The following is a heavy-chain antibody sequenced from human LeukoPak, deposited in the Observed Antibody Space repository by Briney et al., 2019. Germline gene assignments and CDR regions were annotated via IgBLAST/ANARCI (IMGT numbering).Heavy chain of an antibody. CDR2: IKGDGGEI. CDR3: ISESTSRNWYN. CDR1: GFTFSSYW. V-gene: IGHV3-74*03. Sequence: GGSLRLSCAASGFTFSSYWMRWVRQAPGKGLGWVSGIKGDGGEITYADSVKGRVTISRDNAKNTVYLQLNSLRAEDTAVYYCISESTSRNWYNWGQGTLVTVSS. J-gene: IGHJ4*02. D-gene: IGHD6-13*01.